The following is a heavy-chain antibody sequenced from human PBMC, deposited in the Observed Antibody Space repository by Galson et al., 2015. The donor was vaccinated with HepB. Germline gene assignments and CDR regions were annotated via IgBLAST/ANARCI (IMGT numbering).Heavy chain of an antibody. Sequence: SLRLSCAASGFTFSSYAMSWVRQAPGKGLEWVSAISGSGGSTYYADSVKGRFTISRDNSKNTLYLQMDSLRAEDTAVYYCARFWSGGYYYYCYMDVWAKGPRSPSP. V-gene: IGHV3-23*01. CDR1: GFTFSSYA. J-gene: IGHJ6*03. CDR3: ARFWSGGYYYYCYMDV. CDR2: ISGSGGST. D-gene: IGHD3-3*01.